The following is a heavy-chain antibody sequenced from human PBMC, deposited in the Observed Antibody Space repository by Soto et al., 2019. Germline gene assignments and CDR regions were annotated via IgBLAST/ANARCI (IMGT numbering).Heavy chain of an antibody. CDR1: GFIFSTYA. Sequence: GGSLRLSCAASGFIFSTYAMSWIRQAPGKGLEWVSAMSGSGGSIYYAESVKGRFTMSRDNSRNTLYLQMGSLRAEDTAVYYCAKGLLIMVRKVIIPPQYYYGMDVWGQGTTVTVSS. D-gene: IGHD3-10*01. J-gene: IGHJ6*02. CDR3: AKGLLIMVRKVIIPPQYYYGMDV. CDR2: MSGSGGSI. V-gene: IGHV3-23*01.